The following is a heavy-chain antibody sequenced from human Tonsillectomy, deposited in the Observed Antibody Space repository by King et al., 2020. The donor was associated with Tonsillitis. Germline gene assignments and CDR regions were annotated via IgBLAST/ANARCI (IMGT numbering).Heavy chain of an antibody. CDR1: GYTFTYRY. D-gene: IGHD2-8*02. CDR2: ITPFNGNT. V-gene: IGHV1-45*02. Sequence: LVQSGAEVKKTESSVKVSCRASGYTFTYRYVNWVRQAPGQALEWMGWITPFNGNTNYAQKFQDRVTITRDRSMTTAYMELSSLRSEDTAMYYCASCDTGGCYSGMDVWGQGTPVTVSS. J-gene: IGHJ6*02. CDR3: ASCDTGGCYSGMDV.